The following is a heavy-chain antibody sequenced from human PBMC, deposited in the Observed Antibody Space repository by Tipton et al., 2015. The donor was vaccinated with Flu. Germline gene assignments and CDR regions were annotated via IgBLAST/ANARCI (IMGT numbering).Heavy chain of an antibody. J-gene: IGHJ4*02. D-gene: IGHD3-3*01. CDR3: ARLLNDFWSGYQGY. Sequence: GSLRLSCAASGFTFSSYEMNWVRQAPGKGLEWVSYISSSGSTIYYADSVKGRFTISRDNANNSLYLQMNSLRAEDTAVYYCARLLNDFWSGYQGYWGQGTLVTVSS. CDR1: GFTFSSYE. CDR2: ISSSGSTI. V-gene: IGHV3-48*03.